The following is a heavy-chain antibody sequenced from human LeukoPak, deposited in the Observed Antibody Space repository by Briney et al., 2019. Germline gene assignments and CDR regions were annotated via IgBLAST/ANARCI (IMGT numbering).Heavy chain of an antibody. CDR2: ISSSSSYI. Sequence: SGGSLRLSCAASGFTFSSYSMNWVRQAPGKGLEWVSSISSSSSYIYYADSVKGRFTISRDNAKNSLYLQMNSLRAEDTAVYYCARGVCSSTSCYYDYWGQGTLVTVSS. CDR3: ARGVCSSTSCYYDY. V-gene: IGHV3-21*01. D-gene: IGHD2-2*01. J-gene: IGHJ4*02. CDR1: GFTFSSYS.